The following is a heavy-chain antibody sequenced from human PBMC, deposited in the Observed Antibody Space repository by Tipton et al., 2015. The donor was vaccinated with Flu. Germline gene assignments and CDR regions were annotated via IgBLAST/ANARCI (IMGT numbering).Heavy chain of an antibody. CDR2: VYDDGRT. J-gene: IGHJ4*02. CDR3: ARDEGGTYPD. CDR1: GFTVSTSY. Sequence: AVSGFTVSTSYMSWVRQPPGKGLEWVSIVYDDGRTYYADSVEGRFAISRDNSKNILYLQMNSLRADDTAVYFCARDEGGTYPDWGLGTLVTVSS. D-gene: IGHD1-14*01. V-gene: IGHV3-53*01.